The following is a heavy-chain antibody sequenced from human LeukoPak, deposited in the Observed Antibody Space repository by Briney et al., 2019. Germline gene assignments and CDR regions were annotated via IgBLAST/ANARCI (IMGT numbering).Heavy chain of an antibody. CDR2: INSDGSST. J-gene: IGHJ5*02. V-gene: IGHV3-74*01. D-gene: IGHD3-9*01. Sequence: GGSLRLSCAASGFTFSSYWMHWVRQAPGKGLVWVSRINSDGSSTSYADSVKGRFTISRDNAKSSLYLQMNSLRAEDTALYHCARVHYDIHPWFDPWGQGTLVTVSS. CDR1: GFTFSSYW. CDR3: ARVHYDIHPWFDP.